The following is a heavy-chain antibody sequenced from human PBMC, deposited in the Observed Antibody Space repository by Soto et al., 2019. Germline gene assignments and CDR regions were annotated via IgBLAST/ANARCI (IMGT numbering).Heavy chain of an antibody. Sequence: EVQLLESGGGLVQPGGSLRLSCAASGFTFSSYAMSWVRQAPGKGLEWVSAISGSGGSTYYADSVKGRFTISRDNSKNTLYLQMNSLRAEDKAVYYCAKEQAFCSSTSCYDFDYWGQGTLVTVSS. CDR1: GFTFSSYA. CDR2: ISGSGGST. CDR3: AKEQAFCSSTSCYDFDY. V-gene: IGHV3-23*01. D-gene: IGHD2-2*01. J-gene: IGHJ4*02.